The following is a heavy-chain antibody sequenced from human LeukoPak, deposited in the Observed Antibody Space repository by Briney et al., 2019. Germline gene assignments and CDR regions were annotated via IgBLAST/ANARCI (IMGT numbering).Heavy chain of an antibody. CDR3: ARGHDYYGSGSEYYGMDV. V-gene: IGHV3-7*01. CDR1: GFTFSSYW. Sequence: GGSLRLSCAASGFTFSSYWMSWVRQAPGKELEWVANIKQDGSEKYYVDSVKGRFTISRDNAKNSLYLQMNSLRAEDTAVYYCARGHDYYGSGSEYYGMDVWGQGTTVTVSS. J-gene: IGHJ6*02. D-gene: IGHD3-10*01. CDR2: IKQDGSEK.